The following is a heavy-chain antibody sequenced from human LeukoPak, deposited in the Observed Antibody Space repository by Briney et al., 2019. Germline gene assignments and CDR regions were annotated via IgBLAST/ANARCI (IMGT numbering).Heavy chain of an antibody. CDR2: IYTSGST. CDR1: GSSISSYY. CDR3: ARGAAKKAFDI. Sequence: KPSETLSLTCTVSGSSISSYYWSWIRQPAGKGLEWIGRIYTSGSTNYNPSLKSRVTISVDKSKNQFSLKLSSVTAADTAVYYCARGAAKKAFDIWGQGTMVTVSS. J-gene: IGHJ3*02. D-gene: IGHD2-15*01. V-gene: IGHV4-4*07.